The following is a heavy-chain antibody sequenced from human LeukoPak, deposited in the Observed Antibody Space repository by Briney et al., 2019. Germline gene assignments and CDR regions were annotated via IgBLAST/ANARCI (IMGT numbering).Heavy chain of an antibody. Sequence: GGSLRLSCAASGFIFSSYAMHWVRQAPGKGLEWVAVISYDGGKKYYIDSVKGRFTISRDNSNSTLYLQMNSLRPEDTAVYYCARDIVEPPGSGRYFDNWGQGTLITVSS. V-gene: IGHV3-30-3*01. CDR1: GFIFSSYA. CDR3: ARDIVEPPGSGRYFDN. D-gene: IGHD1-14*01. CDR2: ISYDGGKK. J-gene: IGHJ4*02.